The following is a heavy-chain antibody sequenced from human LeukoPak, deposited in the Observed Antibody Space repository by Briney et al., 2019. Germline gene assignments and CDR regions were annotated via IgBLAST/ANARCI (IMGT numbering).Heavy chain of an antibody. D-gene: IGHD3-10*01. CDR2: IKQDGSEK. V-gene: IGHV3-7*01. CDR1: GFTFSSYW. Sequence: GGSLRLSCAASGFTFSSYWMSWVRQAPGKGLEWVANIKQDGSEKYYVDSVKGRFTISRDNAKNSLYLQMNSLRAEDTAVYYCARVPLWFGDSNWFDPWGQGTLVTVSS. CDR3: ARVPLWFGDSNWFDP. J-gene: IGHJ5*02.